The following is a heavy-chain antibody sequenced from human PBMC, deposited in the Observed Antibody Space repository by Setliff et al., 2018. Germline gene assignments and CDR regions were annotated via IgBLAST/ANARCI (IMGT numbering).Heavy chain of an antibody. Sequence: GGSLRLSCAASGFTFSSYWMSWVRQAPGKGLEWVANINEDGSEKYYVDSVKGRFTISRDNVKNSLYLQMSSLRAEDTAVYYCAKPTTVTTTHYYYYMDVWGKGTTVTVSS. CDR2: INEDGSEK. V-gene: IGHV3-7*03. J-gene: IGHJ6*03. CDR3: AKPTTVTTTHYYYYMDV. D-gene: IGHD4-4*01. CDR1: GFTFSSYW.